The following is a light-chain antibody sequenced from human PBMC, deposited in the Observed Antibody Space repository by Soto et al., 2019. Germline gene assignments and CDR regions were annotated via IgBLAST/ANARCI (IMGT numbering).Light chain of an antibody. CDR3: QQYGSSPYT. CDR1: QSVSSNY. Sequence: EIVLTQSPGTLSLSPGERATLSCRASQSVSSNYLAWYQQKPGQAPRLLIYGASSRATGIPDRFSGSGSGTDFTFTIIRLEPEDFAVFYCQQYGSSPYTFGQGTKVDIK. J-gene: IGKJ2*01. V-gene: IGKV3-20*01. CDR2: GAS.